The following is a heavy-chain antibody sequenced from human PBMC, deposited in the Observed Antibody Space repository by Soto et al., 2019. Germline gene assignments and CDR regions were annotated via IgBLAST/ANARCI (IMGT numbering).Heavy chain of an antibody. Sequence: ASVKVSCKSSGYPFTHYGITWVRQAPGQGLEWMGWISPFNGNTNYGQTLQGRVTLTTDTPTSTVHMELRSLRSDDTAVYYCGRDQSFDRSYYYGIDVWGQGTTVTVSS. J-gene: IGHJ6*02. D-gene: IGHD3-22*01. V-gene: IGHV1-18*01. CDR1: GYPFTHYG. CDR2: ISPFNGNT. CDR3: GRDQSFDRSYYYGIDV.